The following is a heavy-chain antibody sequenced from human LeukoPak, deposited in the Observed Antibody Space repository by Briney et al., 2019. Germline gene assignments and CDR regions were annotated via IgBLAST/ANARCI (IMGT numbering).Heavy chain of an antibody. CDR1: GFTFNSYA. D-gene: IGHD1-26*01. Sequence: SGGSLRLSCIASGFTFNSYAMFWARQAPGKGLEWVSLIWYDGSNKYYADSVKGRFTISRDNSKNTLYLQMNSLRAEDTAVYYCARARGWEPNYYYYYMDVWGKGTTVTVSS. CDR2: IWYDGSNK. J-gene: IGHJ6*03. CDR3: ARARGWEPNYYYYYMDV. V-gene: IGHV3-33*01.